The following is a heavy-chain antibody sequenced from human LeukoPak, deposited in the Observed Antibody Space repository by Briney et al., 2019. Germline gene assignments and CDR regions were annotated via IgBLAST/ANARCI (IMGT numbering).Heavy chain of an antibody. CDR1: GFTFSSYG. J-gene: IGHJ6*03. CDR2: ISGSGGST. V-gene: IGHV3-23*01. CDR3: AKAGNYYSYYMDV. Sequence: GGSLRLSCAASGFTFSSYGMSWVRQAPGKGLEWVSAISGSGGSTYYADSVKGRFTISRDNSKNTLYLQMNSLRAEDTAVYYCAKAGNYYSYYMDVWGKGTTVTVSS.